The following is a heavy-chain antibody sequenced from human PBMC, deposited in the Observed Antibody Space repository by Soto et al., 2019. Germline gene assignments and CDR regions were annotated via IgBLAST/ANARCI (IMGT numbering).Heavy chain of an antibody. CDR2: IYSGGST. CDR3: ARGKYYYYGMDV. Sequence: GGSLRLSCAASGFTVSSNYMSWVRQAPGKGLEWVSVIYSGGSTYYADSVKGRFTISRDNSENTLYLQMNSLRAEDTAVYYCARGKYYYYGMDVWGQGTTVTVSS. V-gene: IGHV3-66*01. CDR1: GFTVSSNY. J-gene: IGHJ6*02.